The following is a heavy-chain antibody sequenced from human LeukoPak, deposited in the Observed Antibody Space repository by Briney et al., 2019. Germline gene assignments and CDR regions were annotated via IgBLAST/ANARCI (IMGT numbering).Heavy chain of an antibody. J-gene: IGHJ3*02. Sequence: SETLSLTCTVSGGSISSSSYYWGWIRQPPGKGLEWIGSIYYSGSTYYNPSLKSRVTISVDTSKNQFSLKLSSVTAADTAVYYCASLYYYGSKGDAFDIWGQGTMVTVSS. CDR2: IYYSGST. V-gene: IGHV4-39*01. CDR3: ASLYYYGSKGDAFDI. D-gene: IGHD3-10*01. CDR1: GGSISSSSYY.